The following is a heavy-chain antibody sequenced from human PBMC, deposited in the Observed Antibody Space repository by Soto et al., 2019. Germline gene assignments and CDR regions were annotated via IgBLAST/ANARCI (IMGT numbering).Heavy chain of an antibody. CDR1: GFTFSSYA. CDR2: ISYDGSNK. D-gene: IGHD5-12*01. CDR3: ARDHGVATRDYYYYGMDV. Sequence: GGSLRLSCGASGFTFSSYAMHWVRQAPGKGLEWVAVISYDGSNKYYADSVKGRFTISRDNSKNTLYLQMNSLRAEDTAVYYCARDHGVATRDYYYYGMDVWGQGTTVTVSS. V-gene: IGHV3-30-3*01. J-gene: IGHJ6*02.